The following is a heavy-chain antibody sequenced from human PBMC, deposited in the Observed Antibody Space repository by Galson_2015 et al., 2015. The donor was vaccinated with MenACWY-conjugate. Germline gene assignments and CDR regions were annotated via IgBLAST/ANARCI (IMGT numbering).Heavy chain of an antibody. Sequence: SLRLSCAASGFTFSSYAMSWVRQAPGKGLEWVSAISGSGGSTYYADSVKGRFTISRDNSKNTLYLQMNSLRAEDTAVYYCTTHVRGVNLLWGQGTLVTVSS. V-gene: IGHV3-23*01. CDR3: TTHVRGVNLL. J-gene: IGHJ4*02. CDR2: ISGSGGST. D-gene: IGHD3-10*01. CDR1: GFTFSSYA.